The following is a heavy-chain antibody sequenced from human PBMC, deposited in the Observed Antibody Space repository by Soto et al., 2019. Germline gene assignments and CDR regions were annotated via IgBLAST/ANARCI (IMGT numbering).Heavy chain of an antibody. CDR3: ARARHLYSGYAKGLDY. CDR2: INHSGST. V-gene: IGHV4-34*01. CDR1: GGSFSGYY. Sequence: SETLSLTCAVYGGSFSGYYWSWIRQPPGKGLEWIGEINHSGSTNYNPSLKSRVTISVDTSKNQFSLKLSSVTAADTAVYYCARARHLYSGYAKGLDYWGQGTLVTVSS. J-gene: IGHJ4*02. D-gene: IGHD5-12*01.